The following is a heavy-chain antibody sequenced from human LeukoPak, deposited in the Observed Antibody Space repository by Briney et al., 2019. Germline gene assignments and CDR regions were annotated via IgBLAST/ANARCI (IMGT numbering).Heavy chain of an antibody. J-gene: IGHJ4*02. Sequence: GGSLRLSCAASGFTFSSYAMSWVRQAPGKGLGWVSYISSSSSTIYYADSVKGRFTISRDNAKNSLYLQMNSLRDEDTAVYYCARDDIVGATTGVYWGQGTLVTVSS. V-gene: IGHV3-48*02. CDR1: GFTFSSYA. D-gene: IGHD1-26*01. CDR3: ARDDIVGATTGVY. CDR2: ISSSSSTI.